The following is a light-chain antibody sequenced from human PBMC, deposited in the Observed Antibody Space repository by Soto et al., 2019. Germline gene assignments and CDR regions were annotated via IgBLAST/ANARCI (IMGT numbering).Light chain of an antibody. CDR3: QQYGSSPIT. J-gene: IGKJ5*01. CDR1: QSVSNNY. CDR2: GAS. V-gene: IGKV3-20*01. Sequence: EIVLTQSPGTLSLSPGERATLSCRASQSVSNNYLAWYQQKPGQAPRLLIYGASNRATGIPARFSGSGSGTDFTLTISRLEPEDFAVYYCQQYGSSPITFAQGTRLEIK.